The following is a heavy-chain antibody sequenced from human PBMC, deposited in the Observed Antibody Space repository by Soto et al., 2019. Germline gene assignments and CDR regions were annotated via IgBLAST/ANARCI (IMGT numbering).Heavy chain of an antibody. D-gene: IGHD3-16*01. V-gene: IGHV3-33*01. J-gene: IGHJ4*02. Sequence: QVQLVESGGGVVQPGRSLRLSCAASGFTFSSYGMHWVRQAPGKGLEWVADFWADGRSNYYADSVKGRFTISRDNSKNTVFLQMNSRRAEDTAVYYCARDLSFGSLDFDYWGRGTLVTVSS. CDR2: FWADGRSN. CDR3: ARDLSFGSLDFDY. CDR1: GFTFSSYG.